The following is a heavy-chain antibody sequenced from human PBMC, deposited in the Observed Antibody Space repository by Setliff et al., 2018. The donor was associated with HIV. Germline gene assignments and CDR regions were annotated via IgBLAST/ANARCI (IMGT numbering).Heavy chain of an antibody. V-gene: IGHV4-61*03. CDR2: IHYTGTT. D-gene: IGHD2-2*01. Sequence: SETLSLTCTLSGFSISSDGFYWNWIRQRPGKGLEWTGNIHYTGTTHYNPSLKSRVTMSVDTSKNHVSLKLSSVTAADTAVYYCARHNCGTTACYGVVVWGQGTMVTVSS. J-gene: IGHJ3*01. CDR1: GFSISSDGFY. CDR3: ARHNCGTTACYGVVV.